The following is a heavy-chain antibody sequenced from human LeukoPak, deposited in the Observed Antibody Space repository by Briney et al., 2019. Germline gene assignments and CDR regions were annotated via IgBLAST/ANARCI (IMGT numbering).Heavy chain of an antibody. CDR3: ATTPLIAARNWYFDL. Sequence: SETLSLTCTVSSGSISSYYWSWIRQPAGKGLEWIGRIYTSGSTNYNPSLKSRVTMSVDTSKNQFSLKLSSVTAADTAVYYCATTPLIAARNWYFDLWGRGTLVTVSS. J-gene: IGHJ2*01. CDR2: IYTSGST. D-gene: IGHD6-6*01. CDR1: SGSISSYY. V-gene: IGHV4-4*07.